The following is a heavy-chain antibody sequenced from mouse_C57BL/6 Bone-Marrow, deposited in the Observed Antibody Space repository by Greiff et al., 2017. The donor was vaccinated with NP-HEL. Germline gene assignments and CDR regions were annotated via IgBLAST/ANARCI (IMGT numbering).Heavy chain of an antibody. D-gene: IGHD1-1*01. V-gene: IGHV1-81*01. CDR2: IYPRSGNT. J-gene: IGHJ2*01. CDR1: GYTFTSYG. Sequence: VQLQQSGVELARPGASVKLSCKASGYTFTSYGISWVKQRTGQGLEWIGEIYPRSGNTYYNEKFKGKATLTADKSSSTAYMELRSLTSEDSAVYFCARGYYGSNFDYWGQGTTLTVSS. CDR3: ARGYYGSNFDY.